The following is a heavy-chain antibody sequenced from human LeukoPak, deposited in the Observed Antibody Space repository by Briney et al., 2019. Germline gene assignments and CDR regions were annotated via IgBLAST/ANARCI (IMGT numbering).Heavy chain of an antibody. CDR2: IYYSGST. Sequence: SETLSLTCTVSGGSISSYYWSWIRQPPGKGLEWIGYIYYSGSTNYNPSLKSRVAISVDTSKNQFSLKLSSVTAADTAVYYCARSPYSSSSEFDYWGQGTLVTVSS. J-gene: IGHJ4*02. V-gene: IGHV4-59*01. D-gene: IGHD6-6*01. CDR1: GGSISSYY. CDR3: ARSPYSSSSEFDY.